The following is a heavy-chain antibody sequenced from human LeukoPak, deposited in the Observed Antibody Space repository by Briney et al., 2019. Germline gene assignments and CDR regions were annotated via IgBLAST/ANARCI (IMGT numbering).Heavy chain of an antibody. CDR3: ARDYCSSTSCLFDY. CDR1: GYTFTGCH. CDR2: INPNSGDT. Sequence: GASVKVSCKTSGYTFTGCHMHWVRQAPGQGLEWMGRINPNSGDTNYAQKFQGRVTMTRDTSISTAYMELSRLTSDDTAMYYCARDYCSSTSCLFDYWGQGTLVTVSS. V-gene: IGHV1-2*06. D-gene: IGHD2-2*01. J-gene: IGHJ4*02.